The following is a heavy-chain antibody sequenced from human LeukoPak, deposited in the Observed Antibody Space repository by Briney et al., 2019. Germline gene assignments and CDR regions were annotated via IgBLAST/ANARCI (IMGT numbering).Heavy chain of an antibody. CDR3: AKSTSPLYYYYGMDV. J-gene: IGHJ6*02. D-gene: IGHD2-2*01. CDR1: GFTFSNYA. Sequence: GGSLRLSCAASGFTFSNYAMSWVRQAPGKGLEWVSTISGSGGSTYYADSVKGRFTISRDNSKNTLYLQLNSLRAEDTAVYYCAKSTSPLYYYYGMDVWGPGTTVTVSS. V-gene: IGHV3-23*01. CDR2: ISGSGGST.